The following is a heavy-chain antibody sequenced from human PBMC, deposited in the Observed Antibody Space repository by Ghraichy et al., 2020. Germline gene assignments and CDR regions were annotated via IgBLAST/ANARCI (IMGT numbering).Heavy chain of an antibody. V-gene: IGHV3-23*01. D-gene: IGHD6-25*01. Sequence: GGPLRLSCAASGFTFSTYEGMTWVRQAPGRGLEWVSTISGSGDRTYYADSVKGRFTISTDNSKNMLYLQMNSLRPEDTAVYYCATQSPAADYWGQGTLVTVSS. CDR1: GFTFSTYEG. CDR3: ATQSPAADY. CDR2: ISGSGDRT. J-gene: IGHJ4*02.